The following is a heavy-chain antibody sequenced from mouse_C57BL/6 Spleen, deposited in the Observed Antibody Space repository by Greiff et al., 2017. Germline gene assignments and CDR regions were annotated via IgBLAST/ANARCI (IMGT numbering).Heavy chain of an antibody. CDR3: ARVGQDSSGYFDY. CDR2: IYPGDGDT. V-gene: IGHV1-82*01. Sequence: QVQLKQSGPELVKPGASVKISCKASGYAFSSSWMNWVKQRPGKGLEWIGRIYPGDGDTNYNGKFKGKATLTADKSSSTAYMQLSSLTSEDSAVYFCARVGQDSSGYFDYWGQGTTLTVSS. J-gene: IGHJ2*01. D-gene: IGHD3-2*02. CDR1: GYAFSSSW.